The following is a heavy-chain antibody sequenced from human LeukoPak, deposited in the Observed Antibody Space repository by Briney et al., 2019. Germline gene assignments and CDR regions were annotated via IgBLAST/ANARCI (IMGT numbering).Heavy chain of an antibody. CDR1: GGSISSYY. Sequence: SETLSLTCTVSGGSISSYYWSWIRQPPGKGLEWIGYIYYSGSTNYNPSLKSRVTISVDTSKNQFSLKLSSVTAADTAVYYCARGDYDILTGYAFDYWGLGTLVTVSS. V-gene: IGHV4-59*01. CDR3: ARGDYDILTGYAFDY. J-gene: IGHJ4*02. CDR2: IYYSGST. D-gene: IGHD3-9*01.